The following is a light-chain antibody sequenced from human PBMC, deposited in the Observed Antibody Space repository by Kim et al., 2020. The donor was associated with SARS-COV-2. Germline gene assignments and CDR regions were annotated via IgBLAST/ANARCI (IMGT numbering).Light chain of an antibody. CDR2: EVS. J-gene: IGLJ3*02. CDR1: SSDIGAYNY. V-gene: IGLV2-14*01. Sequence: QSALTQPASVSGSPGQSITISCSGTSSDIGAYNYVSWYHQPPGTAPKLIIYEVSNRPSGISSRFSASKSGTTASLTISGLQAEDEGDYYCSTYTTSETWVFGTGTKVTVL. CDR3: STYTTSETWV.